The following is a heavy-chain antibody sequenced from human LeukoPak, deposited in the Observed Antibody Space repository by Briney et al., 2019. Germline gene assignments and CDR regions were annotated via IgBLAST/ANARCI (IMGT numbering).Heavy chain of an antibody. CDR3: ARTYSSSSRGAFDI. CDR1: GGSISSYY. CDR2: IYYSGST. J-gene: IGHJ3*02. V-gene: IGHV4-59*08. D-gene: IGHD6-6*01. Sequence: SETLSLTCTVSGGSISSYYWSWIRQPPGKGLEWIGYIYYSGSTNYNPSLKSRVTISVDTSKNQFSLKLSSATAADTAVYHCARTYSSSSRGAFDIWGQGTMVTVSS.